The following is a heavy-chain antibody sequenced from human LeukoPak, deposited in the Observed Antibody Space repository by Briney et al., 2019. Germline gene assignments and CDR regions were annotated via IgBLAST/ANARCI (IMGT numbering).Heavy chain of an antibody. V-gene: IGHV3-7*03. CDR1: GFTFSAYW. J-gene: IGHJ5*02. CDR2: IKEDGSET. D-gene: IGHD3-16*01. CDR3: ARGNYASS. Sequence: GGSLRLSYIASGFTFSAYWMNWVRQAPGKGLEWVANIKEDGSETYYVDSVKGRFTISRDNAKNSLYLQMNSLRAEDTAVYYCARGNYASSWGQGTLVTVSS.